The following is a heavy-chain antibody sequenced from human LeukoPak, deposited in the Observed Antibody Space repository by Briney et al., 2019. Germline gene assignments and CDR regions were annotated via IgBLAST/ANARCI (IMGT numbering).Heavy chain of an antibody. D-gene: IGHD2-15*01. Sequence: GGSLRLSCAASGFSVSNNYMSWVRQAPGKGLEWVSVIYSGGSTFYADSVKGRFTISRDNSKNTLYLQMNSLRAEDTAVYYCASDSYSPEYFQHWGQGTLVTVSA. CDR2: IYSGGST. J-gene: IGHJ1*01. CDR1: GFSVSNNY. CDR3: ASDSYSPEYFQH. V-gene: IGHV3-66*01.